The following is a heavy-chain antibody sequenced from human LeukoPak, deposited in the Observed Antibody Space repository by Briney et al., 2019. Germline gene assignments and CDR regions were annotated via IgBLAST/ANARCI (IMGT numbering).Heavy chain of an antibody. V-gene: IGHV3-23*01. D-gene: IGHD2-2*01. CDR2: ISGSGGST. CDR3: AKGMIPAAMWMYYYYGMDV. Sequence: GASLRLSCAASGFTFSTYAMSWVRQAPGKGLEWVSVISGSGGSTYYADSVKGRFTISRDSSRNTLYLQMNSLRAEDTAVFYCAKGMIPAAMWMYYYYGMDVWGKGTTVTVSS. CDR1: GFTFSTYA. J-gene: IGHJ6*04.